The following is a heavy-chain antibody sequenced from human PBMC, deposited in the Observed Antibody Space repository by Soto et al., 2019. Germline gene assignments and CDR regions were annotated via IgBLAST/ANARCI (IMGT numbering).Heavy chain of an antibody. CDR2: IIPIFGTA. CDR1: GGTFSSYA. V-gene: IGHV1-69*01. CDR3: ATQTVWFGELLSDY. J-gene: IGHJ4*02. Sequence: QVQLVQSGAAVKKPGSSVKVSCKASGGTFSSYAISWVRQAPGQGLEWMGGIIPIFGTANYAQKLQGRVTITADESTSTACMELSSLRSEDTAVYYCATQTVWFGELLSDYWGQGTLVTVSS. D-gene: IGHD3-10*01.